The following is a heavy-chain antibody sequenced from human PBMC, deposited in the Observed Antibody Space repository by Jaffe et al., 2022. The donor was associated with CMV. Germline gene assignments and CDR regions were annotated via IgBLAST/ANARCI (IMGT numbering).Heavy chain of an antibody. Sequence: QVQLVQSGAEVKKPGASVKVSCKASGYTFTSYYMHWVRQAPGQGLEWMGIINPSGGSTSYAQKFQGRVTMTRDTSTSTVYMELSSLRSEDTAVYYCARDRVNITVRGVGDAFDIWGQGTMVTVSS. D-gene: IGHD3-10*01. V-gene: IGHV1-46*01. CDR2: INPSGGST. J-gene: IGHJ3*02. CDR1: GYTFTSYY. CDR3: ARDRVNITVRGVGDAFDI.